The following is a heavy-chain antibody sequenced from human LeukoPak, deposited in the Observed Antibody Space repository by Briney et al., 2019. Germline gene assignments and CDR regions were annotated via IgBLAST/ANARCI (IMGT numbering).Heavy chain of an antibody. CDR1: GLTFSSYN. D-gene: IGHD2-21*02. V-gene: IGHV3-30-3*01. CDR3: ALGTAKWYFQH. CDR2: ISYDGSNK. Sequence: GGSLRLSCAASGLTFSSYNMNWVRQAPGKGLEWVAVISYDGSNKYYADSVKGRFTISRDNSKNTLYLQMNSLRAEDTAVYYCALGTAKWYFQHWGQGTLVTVSS. J-gene: IGHJ1*01.